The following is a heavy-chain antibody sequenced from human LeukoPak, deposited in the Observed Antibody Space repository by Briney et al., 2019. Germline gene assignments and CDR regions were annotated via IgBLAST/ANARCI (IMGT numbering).Heavy chain of an antibody. CDR1: GDSITNGGYS. CDR2: IYHSGST. J-gene: IGHJ4*02. Sequence: PSETLSLTCTVSGDSITNGGYSWSWIRQPPGKGLEWIGYIYHSGSTYYNPSLKSRVTISVDRSKNQFSLKLSPVTAADTAVYYCARGREMATVYYFDYWGQGTLVTVSS. V-gene: IGHV4-30-2*01. D-gene: IGHD5-24*01. CDR3: ARGREMATVYYFDY.